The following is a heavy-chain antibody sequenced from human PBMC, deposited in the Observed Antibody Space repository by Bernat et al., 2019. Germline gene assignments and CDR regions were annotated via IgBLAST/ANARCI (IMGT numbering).Heavy chain of an antibody. D-gene: IGHD4-17*01. V-gene: IGHV3-13*01. CDR3: AREGTTVTKGALDI. J-gene: IGHJ3*02. Sequence: EVQLVESGGGLVQPGGSLRLSCAASGFIFSSYDMHWVRQAPGKGLEWVSTITTAGDTYYPGSVKGRFTISRENAKNSLYLQMNTLRAEDTAVYYCAREGTTVTKGALDIWGQGTMVTVSS. CDR2: ITTAGDT. CDR1: GFIFSSYD.